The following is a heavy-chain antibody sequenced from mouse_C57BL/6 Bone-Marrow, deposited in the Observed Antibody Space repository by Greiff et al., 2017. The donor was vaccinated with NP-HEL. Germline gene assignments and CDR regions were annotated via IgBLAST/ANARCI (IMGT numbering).Heavy chain of an antibody. D-gene: IGHD1-1*01. CDR2: ISSGSSTI. Sequence: EVKLVESGGGLVKPGGSLKLSCAASGFTFSDYGMHWVRQAPEKGLEWVAYISSGSSTIYYADTVKGRFTIYRDNDKHPLIMQMTSLRSEDTAMYYRAAYNYVSSGYNAMDYWGQGTSVTVSS. CDR3: AAYNYVSSGYNAMDY. J-gene: IGHJ4*01. CDR1: GFTFSDYG. V-gene: IGHV5-17*01.